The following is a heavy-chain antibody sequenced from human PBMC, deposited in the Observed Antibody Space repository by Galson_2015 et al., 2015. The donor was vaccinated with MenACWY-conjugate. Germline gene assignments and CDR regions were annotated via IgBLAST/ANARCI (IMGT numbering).Heavy chain of an antibody. CDR2: ISGSGGST. Sequence: SLRLSCAASGFTFSSYAMSWVRQAPGKGLEWVSAISGSGGSTYYADSVKGRFTISRDNSKNTLYLQMNSLRAEDTAVYYCAKDRGYCSSTSCSSYYYYYYGMDVWGQGTTVTVSS. D-gene: IGHD2-2*01. J-gene: IGHJ6*02. CDR3: AKDRGYCSSTSCSSYYYYYYGMDV. CDR1: GFTFSSYA. V-gene: IGHV3-23*01.